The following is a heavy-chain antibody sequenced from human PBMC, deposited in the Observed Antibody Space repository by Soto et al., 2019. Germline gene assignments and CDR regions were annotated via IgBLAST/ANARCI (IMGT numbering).Heavy chain of an antibody. CDR3: ARVPAP. Sequence: SETLSLTCAVSGGSISSCGYSWSWIRQPPGKGLEWIGYIYHSGSTYYNPSLKSRVTISVDRSKNQFSLELSSVTAADTAVYYCARVPAPWGQGTLVTVSS. CDR2: IYHSGST. V-gene: IGHV4-30-2*01. CDR1: GGSISSCGYS. J-gene: IGHJ5*02.